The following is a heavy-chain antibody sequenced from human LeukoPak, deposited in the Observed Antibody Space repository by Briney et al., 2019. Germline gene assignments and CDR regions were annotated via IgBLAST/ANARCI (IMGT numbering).Heavy chain of an antibody. Sequence: GGSLRLSCAASGFTFRTYGMHWVRQAPGKGLEWVTFIRYDGSDKYYADPVKGRFTISRDNSKNTLFLQMNSLRVADTAVYYCAKRADYYDSSRALYDAFDLWGQGTMVTVSS. CDR1: GFTFRTYG. CDR2: IRYDGSDK. V-gene: IGHV3-30*02. J-gene: IGHJ3*01. D-gene: IGHD3-16*01. CDR3: AKRADYYDSSRALYDAFDL.